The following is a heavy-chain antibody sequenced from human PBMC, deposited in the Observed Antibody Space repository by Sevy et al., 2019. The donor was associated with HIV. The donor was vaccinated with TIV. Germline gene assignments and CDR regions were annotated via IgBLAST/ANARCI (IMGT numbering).Heavy chain of an antibody. Sequence: GGSLRLSCAASGFTFSSYWMSWVRQAPGKGLEWVANIKQDGSEKYYVDSVKGRITISRDNAKNSLYLQMNSLRAEDTAVYYCARDRNGSSWYGYYYYYGMDVWGQGTTVTVSS. CDR2: IKQDGSEK. CDR1: GFTFSSYW. CDR3: ARDRNGSSWYGYYYYYGMDV. V-gene: IGHV3-7*03. D-gene: IGHD6-13*01. J-gene: IGHJ6*02.